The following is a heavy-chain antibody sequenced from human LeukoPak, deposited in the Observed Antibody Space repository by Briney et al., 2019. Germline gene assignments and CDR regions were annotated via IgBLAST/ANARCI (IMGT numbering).Heavy chain of an antibody. CDR2: TYYRSKWYN. CDR1: GDSVSSNSAA. CDR3: ARALSANAWFDP. Sequence: SQTLSLTCAIPGDSVSSNSAAWHWIRQSPSRGLEWLARTYYRSKWYNDYAVSVKSRITINPDTSKNQFSLQLNSVTPEDTAVYYCARALSANAWFDPWGQGTLVTVSS. J-gene: IGHJ5*02. V-gene: IGHV6-1*01.